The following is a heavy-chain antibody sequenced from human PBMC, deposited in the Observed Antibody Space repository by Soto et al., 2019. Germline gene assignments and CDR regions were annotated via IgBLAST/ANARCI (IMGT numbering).Heavy chain of an antibody. J-gene: IGHJ4*02. CDR1: GGSISSGGYY. CDR3: ERHAVDTSMVFDY. D-gene: IGHD5-18*01. Sequence: TLSLTCSVSGGSISSGGYYWSWLRQHAGTGLEWIGYVHHSGTTFYKSSLRSRVSMSIDTSKNHFSLNLTSVTAADTAIYYCERHAVDTSMVFDYWGQGSLVTVSS. CDR2: VHHSGTT. V-gene: IGHV4-31*03.